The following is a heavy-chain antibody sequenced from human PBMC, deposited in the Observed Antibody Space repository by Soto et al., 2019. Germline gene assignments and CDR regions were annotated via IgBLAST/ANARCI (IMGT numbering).Heavy chain of an antibody. J-gene: IGHJ6*02. V-gene: IGHV3-48*03. CDR3: ARAGDVVVPPDGMDV. CDR1: GFTFSSYE. CDR2: ISSGGSTK. D-gene: IGHD2-2*01. Sequence: EVQLVESGGGLVQPGGSLTLYCVVSGFTFSSYEINWVRQAPGKGLEWISYISSGGSTKHYTDSVKGRFTISRDNSKNSLYLQMNSLRAEDTAVYYCARAGDVVVPPDGMDVWGQGTTVTVSS.